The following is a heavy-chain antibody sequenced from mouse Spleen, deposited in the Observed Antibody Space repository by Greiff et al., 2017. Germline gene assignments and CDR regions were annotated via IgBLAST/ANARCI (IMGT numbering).Heavy chain of an antibody. CDR2: IYPGSGST. D-gene: IGHD1-1*01. J-gene: IGHJ3*01. CDR1: GYTFTSYW. V-gene: IGHV1-55*01. Sequence: QVQLQQPGAELVKPGASVKMSCKASGYTFTSYWITWVKQRPGQGLEWIGDIYPGSGSTNYNEKFKSKATLTVDTSSSTAYMQLSSLTSEDSAVYYCASTTVVAEGFAYWGQGTLVTVSA. CDR3: ASTTVVAEGFAY.